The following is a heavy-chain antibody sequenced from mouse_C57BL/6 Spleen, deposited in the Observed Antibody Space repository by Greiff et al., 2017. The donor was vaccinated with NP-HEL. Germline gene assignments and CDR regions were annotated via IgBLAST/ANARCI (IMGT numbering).Heavy chain of an antibody. CDR3: ARFQTGSKAMDY. D-gene: IGHD4-1*01. V-gene: IGHV5-17*01. J-gene: IGHJ4*01. CDR1: GFTFSDYG. CDR2: ISSGSSTI. Sequence: EVKLMESGGGLVKPGGSLKLSCAASGFTFSDYGMHWVRQAPEKGLEWVAYISSGSSTIYYADTVKGRFTISRDNAKNTLFLQMTSLRSEDTAMYYCARFQTGSKAMDYWGQGTSVTVSS.